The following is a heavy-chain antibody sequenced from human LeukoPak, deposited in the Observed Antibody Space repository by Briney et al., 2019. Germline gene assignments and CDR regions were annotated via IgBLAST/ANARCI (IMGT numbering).Heavy chain of an antibody. CDR1: GYTFTNYA. Sequence: ASVKVSCKASGYTFTNYAMNWVRQAPGQGLEWMGIINPSGGSTSYAQKFQGRVTMTRDMSTSTVYMELSSLRSEDTAVYYCAREWESKPYFDYWGQGTLVTVSS. CDR2: INPSGGST. D-gene: IGHD1-26*01. J-gene: IGHJ4*02. CDR3: AREWESKPYFDY. V-gene: IGHV1-46*01.